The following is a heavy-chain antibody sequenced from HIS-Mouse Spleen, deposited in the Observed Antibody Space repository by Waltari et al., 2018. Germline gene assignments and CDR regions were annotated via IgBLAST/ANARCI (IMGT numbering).Heavy chain of an antibody. Sequence: QVQLVQSGAEVKKPGASVKVSCKASGYTFTGYYMHWVRQAPGQGFGWKGWINPNRGGKNYAQKFQGRVTMTRDTSISTAYMELSRLRSDDTAVYYCARVYSSSWRGFDYWGQGTLVTVSS. CDR3: ARVYSSSWRGFDY. V-gene: IGHV1-2*02. J-gene: IGHJ4*02. CDR1: GYTFTGYY. D-gene: IGHD6-6*01. CDR2: INPNRGGK.